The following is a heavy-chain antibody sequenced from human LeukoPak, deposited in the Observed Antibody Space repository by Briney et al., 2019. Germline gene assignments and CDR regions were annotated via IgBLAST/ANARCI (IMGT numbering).Heavy chain of an antibody. J-gene: IGHJ4*02. CDR3: ATNRYSSAWYFDY. D-gene: IGHD6-25*01. V-gene: IGHV5-51*01. CDR1: GYSFTSYW. CDR2: IYPGDSDT. Sequence: GESLKISCKGSGYSFTSYWIGWVRQMPGKGLEWMGIIYPGDSDTRYSPSFQGQVTISADKSITTAYLQWCSLKASDTAMYYCATNRYSSAWYFDYWGQGTLVTVSS.